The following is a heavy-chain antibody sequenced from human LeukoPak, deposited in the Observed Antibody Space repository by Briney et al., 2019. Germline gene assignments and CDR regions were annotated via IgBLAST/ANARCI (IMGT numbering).Heavy chain of an antibody. Sequence: GGSPRLSCAASGFIFSNYAVSWVRQAPGKGPEWVSSISASGGNTDYADSVKGRFTISRDNSKKTVFLQMNSLRAEETAKYYRTNRLSGSSYWGQGTLVTVSS. D-gene: IGHD1-26*01. CDR2: ISASGGNT. V-gene: IGHV3-23*01. CDR1: GFIFSNYA. CDR3: TNRLSGSSY. J-gene: IGHJ4*02.